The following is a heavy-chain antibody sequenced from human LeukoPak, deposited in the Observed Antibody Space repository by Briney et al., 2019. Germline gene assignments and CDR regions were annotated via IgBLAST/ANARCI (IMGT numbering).Heavy chain of an antibody. CDR2: ISSSGSTI. CDR1: GFTFRSYE. CDR3: ARDPQGAAMIPGGFDY. D-gene: IGHD2-2*01. Sequence: PGGSLRLSCAASGFTFRSYEMNWVRQAPGKGLEWVSYISSSGSTIYYADSVKGRFTISRGNAKNSLYLQMNSLRAEDTAVYYCARDPQGAAMIPGGFDYWGQGPLVTVSS. V-gene: IGHV3-48*03. J-gene: IGHJ4*02.